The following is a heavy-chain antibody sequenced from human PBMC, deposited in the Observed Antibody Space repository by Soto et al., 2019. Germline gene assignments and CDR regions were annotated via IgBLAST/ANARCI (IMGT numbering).Heavy chain of an antibody. CDR2: IYYSGNT. V-gene: IGHV4-30-4*01. J-gene: IGHJ6*02. Sequence: SETLSLTCTVSGGSISSGDYYWSWIRQPPGKGLEWIGYIYYSGNTYYNPSLKSRVTISVDTSKNQFSLKLSSVTAADTAVYYCARQALTTDNYYGMDVWGQGTTVTVSS. CDR1: GGSISSGDYY. CDR3: ARQALTTDNYYGMDV. D-gene: IGHD4-4*01.